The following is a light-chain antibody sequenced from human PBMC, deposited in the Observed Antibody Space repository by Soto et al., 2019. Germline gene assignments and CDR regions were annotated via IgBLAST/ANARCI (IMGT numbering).Light chain of an antibody. CDR1: SSDVGGYNY. V-gene: IGLV2-14*03. Sequence: QSALAQPASVSGSPGQSITISCTGTSSDVGGYNYVSWYQQHPGKAPKLMIYDVSNRPSGVSNRFSGSRSGNTASLTISGLQGEDEDDYYCSSYTSSSTVVFGGGTKVTVL. CDR3: SSYTSSSTVV. J-gene: IGLJ2*01. CDR2: DVS.